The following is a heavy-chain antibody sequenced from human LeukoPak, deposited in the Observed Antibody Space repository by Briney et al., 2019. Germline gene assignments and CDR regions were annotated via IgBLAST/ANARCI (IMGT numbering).Heavy chain of an antibody. CDR3: ARTNPQLWYGSYYYYMDV. Sequence: SETLSLTCAVYGGSLSGYYWSWIRQPPGKGLEWIGETSHSGSTDYDPSFKSRVTMSVGTSKNQFSLKLRSVTAADTAVYFCARTNPQLWYGSYYYYMDVWGRGTTVIVSS. D-gene: IGHD1-1*01. CDR2: TSHSGST. CDR1: GGSLSGYY. V-gene: IGHV4-34*01. J-gene: IGHJ6*03.